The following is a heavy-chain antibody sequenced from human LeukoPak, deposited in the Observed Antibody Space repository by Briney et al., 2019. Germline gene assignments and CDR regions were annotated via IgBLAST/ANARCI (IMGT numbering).Heavy chain of an antibody. J-gene: IGHJ4*02. D-gene: IGHD3-16*01. Sequence: SGGSLRLSCAASGFTFNSYSKHWVRQSPGKGLDWVSSIAAGGATTYYADSVKGLFSICRDNSKNTLYLQMNSLRVEDTAFYYCANAQVLGTPHFEYWGQGTLVTVSS. CDR1: GFTFNSYS. V-gene: IGHV3-23*01. CDR2: IAAGGATT. CDR3: ANAQVLGTPHFEY.